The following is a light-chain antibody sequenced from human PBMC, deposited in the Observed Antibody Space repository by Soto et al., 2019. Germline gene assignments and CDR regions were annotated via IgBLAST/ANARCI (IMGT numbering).Light chain of an antibody. CDR2: KAS. V-gene: IGKV1-5*03. CDR1: QSISTW. J-gene: IGKJ1*01. Sequence: DIQMTQSPSTLSASVGDRVTITCRASQSISTWLAWYQQKPGKAPKVLIYKASSLESGVPSRFSGSGSGTESTLTISSLQSEDVAVYYCQQYNKWPRTFGQGTKVDIK. CDR3: QQYNKWPRT.